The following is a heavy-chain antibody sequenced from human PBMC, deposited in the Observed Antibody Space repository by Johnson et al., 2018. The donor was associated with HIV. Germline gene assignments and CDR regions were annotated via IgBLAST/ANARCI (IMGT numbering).Heavy chain of an antibody. D-gene: IGHD3-22*01. CDR1: GFNFTYYW. CDR2: IKRDGSET. CDR3: ASLGVITYGAFDI. Sequence: EVQLVESGGNLVQPGGALRLSCAASGFNFTYYWMSWVRQAPGKGLEWVANIKRDGSETYYGDSVKGRFTISRNNAKNSLHLQMNSLRVEETAMYYCASLGVITYGAFDIWGQGTMVTVSS. J-gene: IGHJ3*02. V-gene: IGHV3-7*05.